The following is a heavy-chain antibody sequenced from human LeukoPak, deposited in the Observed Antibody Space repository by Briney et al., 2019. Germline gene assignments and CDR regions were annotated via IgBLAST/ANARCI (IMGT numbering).Heavy chain of an antibody. J-gene: IGHJ6*02. Sequence: ASVKVSCKASGYTFTSYGISWVRQAPGQGLEWMGWISAYNGNTNYAQKLQGRVTMTTDTSTSTAYMELRSLRSDGTAVYYCARDRGLLWSSYYGMDVWGQGTTVTVSS. D-gene: IGHD3-10*01. CDR2: ISAYNGNT. V-gene: IGHV1-18*01. CDR3: ARDRGLLWSSYYGMDV. CDR1: GYTFTSYG.